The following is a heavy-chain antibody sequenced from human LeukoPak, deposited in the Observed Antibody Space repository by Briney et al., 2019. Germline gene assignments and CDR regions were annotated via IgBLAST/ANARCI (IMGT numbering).Heavy chain of an antibody. V-gene: IGHV4-4*02. J-gene: IGHJ4*02. CDR2: FFHTGIT. D-gene: IGHD3-3*01. Sequence: SETLPLTCAVSGASISISNWWGWVRQPPGKGLEWIGEFFHTGITNYNPSLKNRVTISVDKSKNQFSLTLSSVTAADTAVYYCASVDGDNVFGVVGHFWGQGALVIVSS. CDR1: GASISISNW. CDR3: ASVDGDNVFGVVGHF.